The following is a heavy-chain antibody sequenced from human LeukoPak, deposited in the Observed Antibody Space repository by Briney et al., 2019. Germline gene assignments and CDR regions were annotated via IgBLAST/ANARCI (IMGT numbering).Heavy chain of an antibody. J-gene: IGHJ4*02. D-gene: IGHD4-23*01. V-gene: IGHV3-23*01. Sequence: PGGSLRLSCAASGFTFSSYAMSWVRQAPGKGLEWVSAISGSGGSTYYADSVKGRFTISRDNSKNTLYLQMNSLRAEDTAVYYCANSLDYGGKKYFDYWGQGTLVTVS. CDR3: ANSLDYGGKKYFDY. CDR2: ISGSGGST. CDR1: GFTFSSYA.